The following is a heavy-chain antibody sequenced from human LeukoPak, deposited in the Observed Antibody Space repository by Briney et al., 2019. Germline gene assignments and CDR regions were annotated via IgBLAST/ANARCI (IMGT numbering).Heavy chain of an antibody. D-gene: IGHD2-8*01. V-gene: IGHV3-7*01. CDR2: INQDGSEK. CDR3: TKVCGVYPPPQAFYFYYMDV. Sequence: GGSLRLSCAASGFTLSNYWMTWVRQAPGKGPEWVAHINQDGSEKYYSDSVKGRFTISRDNAQNSLYLQMNSLRAEDTAVYHCTKVCGVYPPPQAFYFYYMDVWGKGTTVTVSS. J-gene: IGHJ6*03. CDR1: GFTLSNYW.